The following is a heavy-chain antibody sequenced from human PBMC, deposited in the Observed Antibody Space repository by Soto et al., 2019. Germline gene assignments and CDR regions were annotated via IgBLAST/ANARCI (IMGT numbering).Heavy chain of an antibody. Sequence: PGGSLRLSCTGSGFTFDDYDLSWFHQAPGKGLEWVGSIRSKAYGGTTEYAASVKGRFVISRDDSKRVAYLQMNSLKSEDTAVYYCTRDPPLGVTNYYYYGMDVWGQGTTVTVSS. CDR1: GFTFDDYD. V-gene: IGHV3-49*03. D-gene: IGHD1-26*01. J-gene: IGHJ6*02. CDR3: TRDPPLGVTNYYYYGMDV. CDR2: IRSKAYGGTT.